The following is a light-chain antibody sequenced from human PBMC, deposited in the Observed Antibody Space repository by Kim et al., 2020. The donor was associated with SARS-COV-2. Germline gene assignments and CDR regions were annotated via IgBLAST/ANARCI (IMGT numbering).Light chain of an antibody. CDR3: QQYGSNPFT. CDR2: TAF. CDR1: QDISNW. V-gene: IGKV1D-16*01. Sequence: DIQMTQSPSSLSASVGDRVTITCRASQDISNWLAWYQKKPQKAPKSLIYTAFRLQSGVPSRFSGSGSGTEFTLTISNLQPEDFATYYCQQYGSNPFTFGGGTKVDIK. J-gene: IGKJ4*01.